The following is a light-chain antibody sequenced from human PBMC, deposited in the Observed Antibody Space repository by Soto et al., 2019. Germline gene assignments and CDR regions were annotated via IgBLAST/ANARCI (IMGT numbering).Light chain of an antibody. J-gene: IGKJ2*01. CDR1: QSVLYSSNNKNY. CDR3: QQYYGTPLT. V-gene: IGKV4-1*01. CDR2: WAS. Sequence: DIVMTQSPDSLAVSLGERVTINCKSSQSVLYSSNNKNYLAWYQQKPGQPPKLLIYWASTRESGVPDRFSGSGSGTDFTLTISSLQAEDVAVYYCQQYYGTPLTFGQGTKLEIK.